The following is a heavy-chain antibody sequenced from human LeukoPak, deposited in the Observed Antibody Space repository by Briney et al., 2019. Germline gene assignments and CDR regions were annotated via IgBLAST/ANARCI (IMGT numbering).Heavy chain of an antibody. D-gene: IGHD2/OR15-2a*01. CDR1: GFTFSDYA. V-gene: IGHV3-23*01. Sequence: GGSLRLSCAGSGFTFSDYAINWVRQAPGKGLEWVSGISASGGNTWYADSVKGRFTISRDNSKNTLYLQMNSLRAEDTAVYYCAKYVSARGPPYALAVWGQGTTVTVSS. CDR3: AKYVSARGPPYALAV. J-gene: IGHJ6*02. CDR2: ISASGGNT.